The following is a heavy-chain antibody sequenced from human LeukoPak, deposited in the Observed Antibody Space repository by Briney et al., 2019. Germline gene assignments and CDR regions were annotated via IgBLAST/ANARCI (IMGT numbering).Heavy chain of an antibody. D-gene: IGHD3-10*01. V-gene: IGHV1-69*13. J-gene: IGHJ4*02. CDR2: IFPAFGSV. CDR1: GGTFSDYA. CDR3: GRPYGSGNYYNLGLDY. Sequence: SVKVSCKASGGTFSDYAFIWVRQAPGQGLEVMGRIFPAFGSVTYAQKFHDSVTISADESTSTVFVEVNSLRFEDTAIYYCGRPYGSGNYYNLGLDYWGQGTPVTVSS.